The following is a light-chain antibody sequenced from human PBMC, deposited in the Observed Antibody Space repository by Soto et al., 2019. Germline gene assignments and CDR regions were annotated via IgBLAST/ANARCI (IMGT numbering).Light chain of an antibody. CDR2: AAS. CDR3: QQYNIWPLWT. Sequence: EIVMTQSPATLSVSPGERATLSCRASESVTSSLAWYQQKPGQPPRLLIYAASTRATDVPARFSGGGSGTEFTLTISSLQSEDFVVYYCQQYNIWPLWTFGQGTKVEIK. J-gene: IGKJ1*01. CDR1: ESVTSS. V-gene: IGKV3-15*01.